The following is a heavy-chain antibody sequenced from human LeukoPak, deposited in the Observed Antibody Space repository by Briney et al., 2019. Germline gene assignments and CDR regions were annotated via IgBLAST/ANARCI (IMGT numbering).Heavy chain of an antibody. CDR3: ARQHSSSWSDWFDH. CDR2: IYYSGST. V-gene: IGHV4-39*01. D-gene: IGHD6-13*01. Sequence: SETLSLTCTVSGGSISSSSYYWGWIRQPPGTGLEWIGSIYYSGSTYYNPSLKSRVTISVDTSKNQFSLKLSSVTAADTAVYYCARQHSSSWSDWFDHWGQGTLVTVSS. CDR1: GGSISSSSYY. J-gene: IGHJ5*02.